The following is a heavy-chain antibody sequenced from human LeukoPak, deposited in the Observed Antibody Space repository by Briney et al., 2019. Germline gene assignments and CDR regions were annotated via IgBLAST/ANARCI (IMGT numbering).Heavy chain of an antibody. CDR3: AKDRDWNYVGDWFDP. J-gene: IGHJ5*02. V-gene: IGHV3-23*01. CDR2: ISGSGGST. Sequence: GGSLRLSCAASGFTFSSYAMSWVRQAPGKGLEWVSAISGSGGSTYYADSVKGRFTIPRDNSKNTLYLQMNSLRAEDTAVYYCAKDRDWNYVGDWFDPWGQGTLVTVSS. CDR1: GFTFSSYA. D-gene: IGHD1-7*01.